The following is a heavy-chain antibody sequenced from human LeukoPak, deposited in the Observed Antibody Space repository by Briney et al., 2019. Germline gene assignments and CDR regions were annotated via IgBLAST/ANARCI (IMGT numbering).Heavy chain of an antibody. V-gene: IGHV3-23*01. D-gene: IGHD3-3*01. CDR3: AKDYLRNRRITIFGVIIGPWAH. J-gene: IGHJ4*02. CDR1: GFTVSNNY. Sequence: GGSLRLSCAASGFTVSNNYMSWVRQAPGKGLEWVSVISGSGGSTYYSDSVKGRFTISRDNSKNTLYLQMNSLRAEDTAVYYCAKDYLRNRRITIFGVIIGPWAHWGQGTLVTVSS. CDR2: ISGSGGST.